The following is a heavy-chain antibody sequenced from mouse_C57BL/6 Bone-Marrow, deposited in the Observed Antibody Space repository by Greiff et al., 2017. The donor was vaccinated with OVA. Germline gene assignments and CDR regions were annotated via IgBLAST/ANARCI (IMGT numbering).Heavy chain of an antibody. D-gene: IGHD2-3*01. CDR2: IRNKANGYTT. V-gene: IGHV7-3*01. CDR3: ARYKGWFDY. CDR1: GFTFTDYY. Sequence: DVQLVESGGGLVQPGGSLSLSCAASGFTFTDYYMSWVRQPPGKALEWLGFIRNKANGYTTEYSASVKGRFTISRDNSQSILYLQMNALRAEDSATYYCARYKGWFDYWGQGTTLTVSS. J-gene: IGHJ2*01.